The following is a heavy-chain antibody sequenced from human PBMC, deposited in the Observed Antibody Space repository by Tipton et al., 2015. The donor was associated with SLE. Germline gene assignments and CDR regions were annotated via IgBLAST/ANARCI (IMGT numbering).Heavy chain of an antibody. CDR2: IIPIFDSA. V-gene: IGHV1-69*19. J-gene: IGHJ4*02. CDR3: ARVAPETGTTAY. Sequence: QVQLVQSGAEVKKPGASVKVSCKASDYTFGNYDISWVRQAPGQGLEWMGGIIPIFDSANYAQKFQGRMTITADESTSTVHMELSSLTSEDTAVYYCARVAPETGTTAYWGQGVQVTVSP. CDR1: DYTFGNYD. D-gene: IGHD1-1*01.